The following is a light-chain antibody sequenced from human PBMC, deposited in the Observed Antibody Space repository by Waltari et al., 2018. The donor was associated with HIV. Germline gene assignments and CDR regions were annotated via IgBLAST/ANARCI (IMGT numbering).Light chain of an antibody. Sequence: LQLTQSPSFLSAPVGDPVPITCRASQAINNYLAWYQQKPGKAPKLLIYATSTLQSGVPSRFSGSGAGTEFSLTVSSLQPEDFATYYCQQLNNYPHTFGQGTKLEIK. CDR3: QQLNNYPHT. CDR2: ATS. J-gene: IGKJ2*01. CDR1: QAINNY. V-gene: IGKV1-9*01.